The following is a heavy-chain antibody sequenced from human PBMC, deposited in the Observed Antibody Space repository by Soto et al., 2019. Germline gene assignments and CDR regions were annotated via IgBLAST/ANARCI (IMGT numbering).Heavy chain of an antibody. CDR3: ARDPVHGSGVAAAGTKPHTPMDV. Sequence: ASVKVSCKASGYTFTSYYMHWVRQAPGQGLEWMGIINPSGGSTSYAQKFQGRVTMTRDTSTSTVYMELSSLRSEDTAVYYCARDPVHGSGVAAAGTKPHTPMDVWGQGTTVTVSA. V-gene: IGHV1-46*01. J-gene: IGHJ6*01. CDR2: INPSGGST. CDR1: GYTFTSYY. D-gene: IGHD6-13*01.